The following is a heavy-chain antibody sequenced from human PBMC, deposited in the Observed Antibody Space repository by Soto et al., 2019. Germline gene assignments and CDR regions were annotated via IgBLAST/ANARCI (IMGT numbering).Heavy chain of an antibody. CDR3: ARGWYYYDSSGYYSN. CDR2: IYHSGST. V-gene: IGHV4-4*02. CDR1: GGSISSSNW. D-gene: IGHD3-22*01. Sequence: SETLSLTCAVSGGSISSSNWWSWVRQPPGKGLEWIGEIYHSGSTNYNPSLKSRVTIAVDKSKNQFSLKLSSVTAADTAVYYCARGWYYYDSSGYYSNWGQGTLVTVSS. J-gene: IGHJ4*02.